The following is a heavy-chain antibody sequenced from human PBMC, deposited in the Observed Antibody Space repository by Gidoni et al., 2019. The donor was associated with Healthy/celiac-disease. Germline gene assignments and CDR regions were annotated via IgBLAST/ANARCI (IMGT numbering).Heavy chain of an antibody. CDR1: GSTFSSYG. Sequence: QVQPVASGGSVVQPGRSLRLSWAASGSTFSSYGMHWVRQVPGKGLEWVAVIWYDGSNKYYADSVKGRFTISRDNSKNTLYLQMNSLRAEDTAVYYCARGGDYSFFDYWGQGTLVTVSS. CDR2: IWYDGSNK. CDR3: ARGGDYSFFDY. D-gene: IGHD4-17*01. J-gene: IGHJ4*02. V-gene: IGHV3-33*01.